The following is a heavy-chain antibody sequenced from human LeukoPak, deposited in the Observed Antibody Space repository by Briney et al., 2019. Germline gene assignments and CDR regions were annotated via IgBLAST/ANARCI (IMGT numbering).Heavy chain of an antibody. Sequence: SETLSLTCTVSGGSISSSSYYWGWIRQPPGKGLEWIGSIYYSESTYYNPSLKSRVTISVDTSKNQFSLKLSSVTAADTAVYYCARSESWEYYYGMDVWGQGTTVTVSS. CDR1: GGSISSSSYY. CDR2: IYYSEST. V-gene: IGHV4-39*07. D-gene: IGHD1-26*01. CDR3: ARSESWEYYYGMDV. J-gene: IGHJ6*02.